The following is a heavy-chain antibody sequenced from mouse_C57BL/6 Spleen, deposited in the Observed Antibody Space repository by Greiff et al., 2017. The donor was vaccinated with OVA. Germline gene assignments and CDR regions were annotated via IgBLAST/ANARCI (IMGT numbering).Heavy chain of an antibody. CDR3: ARGANYAMDD. Sequence: QVQLQQPGAELVKPGASVKLSCKASGYTFTSYWMQWVKQRPGQGLEWIGEIDPSDSYTNYNQKFKGKATLTVDTSSSTAYMQLSSLTSEDSAVYYCARGANYAMDDWGQGTSVTVSS. J-gene: IGHJ4*01. V-gene: IGHV1-50*01. D-gene: IGHD3-1*01. CDR1: GYTFTSYW. CDR2: IDPSDSYT.